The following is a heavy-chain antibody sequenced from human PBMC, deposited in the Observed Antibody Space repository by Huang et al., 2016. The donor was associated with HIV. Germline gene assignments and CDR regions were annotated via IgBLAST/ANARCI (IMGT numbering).Heavy chain of an antibody. J-gene: IGHJ3*01. V-gene: IGHV3-23*01. CDR2: MSGSGGGT. CDR3: AKGGGASPRLHAFDV. D-gene: IGHD5-18*01. Sequence: EVQLLESGGGLVQPGGSLRLSCGDSGFTFSTYAMSWVRQAPGKGLGWGAGMSGSGGGTYDADSVKGRFTISRDNSNNTRYRQMNSLRVEDTAVYYCAKGGGASPRLHAFDVWGQGTMVTVSS. CDR1: GFTFSTYA.